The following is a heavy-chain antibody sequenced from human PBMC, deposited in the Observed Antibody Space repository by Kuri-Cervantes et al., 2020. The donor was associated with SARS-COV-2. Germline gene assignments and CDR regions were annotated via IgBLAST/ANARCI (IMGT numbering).Heavy chain of an antibody. CDR1: GYSISSGYY. CDR2: IYYSGST. J-gene: IGHJ4*02. Sequence: SETLSLTCAVSGYSISSGYYWGRIRQPPGKGLEWIGSIYYSGSTYYNPSLKSRVTISVDTSKNQFSLKLSSVTAADTAVYYCALRIVATIGFDYWGQGTLVTVSS. CDR3: ALRIVATIGFDY. D-gene: IGHD5-12*01. V-gene: IGHV4-38-2*01.